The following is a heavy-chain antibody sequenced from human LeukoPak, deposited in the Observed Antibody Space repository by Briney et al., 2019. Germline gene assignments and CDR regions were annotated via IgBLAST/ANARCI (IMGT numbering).Heavy chain of an antibody. CDR2: IYYSGST. CDR1: GGSISSGGYY. Sequence: SETLSLTCTVSGGSISSGGYYWSWIRQHPGKGLELIGYIYYSGSTYYNPSLKSRATISVDTSKNQFSLKLSSVTAADTAVYYCASSPRGSVIGYWGQGTLVTDSS. D-gene: IGHD2-21*01. J-gene: IGHJ4*02. V-gene: IGHV4-31*03. CDR3: ASSPRGSVIGY.